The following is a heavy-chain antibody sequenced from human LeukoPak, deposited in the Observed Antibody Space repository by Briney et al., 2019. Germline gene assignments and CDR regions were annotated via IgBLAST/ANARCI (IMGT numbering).Heavy chain of an antibody. CDR2: ISGSSSYT. Sequence: GGSLRLSCAASGFTFSDNYMSWIRQAPGKGLEWLSYISGSSSYTNYADSVKGRFTISRDNAKNSLYLQMNSLRAEDAAIYYCAKDGGSGMGFDPWGKGTMVTVSS. CDR1: GFTFSDNY. J-gene: IGHJ5*02. CDR3: AKDGGSGMGFDP. D-gene: IGHD3-10*01. V-gene: IGHV3-11*05.